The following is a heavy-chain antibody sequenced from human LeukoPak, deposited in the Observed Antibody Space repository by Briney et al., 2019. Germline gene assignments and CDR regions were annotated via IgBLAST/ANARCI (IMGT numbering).Heavy chain of an antibody. CDR3: ARGGGELDLFGY. J-gene: IGHJ4*02. Sequence: PSETLSLTCTVSGDSISSGRYYWSWIRQPAGKGLEWIGRIYTTGSTNYNPSLKSRVTISVDTSRNQFSLKLSSVTAADTAVYYCARGGGELDLFGYWGQGTLVTVSS. D-gene: IGHD1-26*01. CDR1: GDSISSGRYY. CDR2: IYTTGST. V-gene: IGHV4-61*02.